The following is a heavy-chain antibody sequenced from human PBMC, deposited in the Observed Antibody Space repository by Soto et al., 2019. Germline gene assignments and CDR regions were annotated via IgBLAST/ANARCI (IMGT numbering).Heavy chain of an antibody. CDR1: GYSFTSYW. CDR3: ARQVRRRDNYYHYFMDF. Sequence: GESLKISCKGSGYSFTSYWIGWVRQMPGKGLEWMGIIYPGDSDTRYSPSFQGQVTISADKSISTAYLQWSSLKASDTAMYYCARQVRRRDNYYHYFMDFWGKGTTVIVSS. D-gene: IGHD3-10*01. CDR2: IYPGDSDT. J-gene: IGHJ6*03. V-gene: IGHV5-51*01.